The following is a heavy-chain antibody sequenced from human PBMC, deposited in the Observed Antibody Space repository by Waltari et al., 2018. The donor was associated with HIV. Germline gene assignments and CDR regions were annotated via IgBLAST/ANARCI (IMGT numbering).Heavy chain of an antibody. CDR1: GFPFASHA. CDR2: ISGSGGST. J-gene: IGHJ4*02. V-gene: IGHV3-23*01. Sequence: EVQLLESGGGLVQPGGSLRLSCAACGFPFASHAMSWVRQAPGKGLEWVSVISGSGGSTYYADFVKGRFTISRDNSKNTLYLQMNSLRAEDTAVYYCAKEGIAGRPSVPDYWGQGTLVTVSS. CDR3: AKEGIAGRPSVPDY. D-gene: IGHD6-6*01.